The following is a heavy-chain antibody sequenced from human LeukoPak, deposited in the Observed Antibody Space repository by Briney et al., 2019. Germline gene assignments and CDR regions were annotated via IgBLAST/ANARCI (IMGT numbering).Heavy chain of an antibody. CDR3: AKDSAFYYIDV. Sequence: GGSLRLSCAASGLTFSTYTMHWVRQAPGKGLEWVAVISYDGSKKYYADSVKGRFTISRDNSKNTLYLQMNSLRTEDTAVYYCAKDSAFYYIDVWGKGTTVIISS. D-gene: IGHD3-10*01. J-gene: IGHJ6*03. V-gene: IGHV3-30*04. CDR2: ISYDGSKK. CDR1: GLTFSTYT.